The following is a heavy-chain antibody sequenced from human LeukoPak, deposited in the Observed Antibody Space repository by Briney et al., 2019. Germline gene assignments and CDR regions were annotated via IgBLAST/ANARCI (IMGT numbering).Heavy chain of an antibody. J-gene: IGHJ3*02. CDR1: GFTFDDYA. CDR2: ISWNSGSI. Sequence: GGSLRLSCAASGFTFDDYAMHWVRQTPGKGLEWVSGISWNSGSIAYADSVKVRFTISRDNAKNSLYLQMNSLRAEDTALYYCAKGVRITMVRGAFDIWGQGTMVTVSS. D-gene: IGHD3-10*01. V-gene: IGHV3-9*01. CDR3: AKGVRITMVRGAFDI.